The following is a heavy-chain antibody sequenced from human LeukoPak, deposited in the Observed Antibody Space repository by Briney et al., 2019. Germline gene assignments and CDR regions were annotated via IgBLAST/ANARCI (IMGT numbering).Heavy chain of an antibody. Sequence: PSETLSLTCTVSGGSISSGSYYWNWIRRPAGKGLEWIGRSYYSGSTNYNPSLKSRVTISVDTSKHQFSLKLSSVTAADTAVYYCAREPRELLPGESYFDYWGQGTLVTVSS. CDR2: SYYSGST. D-gene: IGHD1-26*01. CDR3: AREPRELLPGESYFDY. V-gene: IGHV4-61*10. CDR1: GGSISSGSYY. J-gene: IGHJ4*02.